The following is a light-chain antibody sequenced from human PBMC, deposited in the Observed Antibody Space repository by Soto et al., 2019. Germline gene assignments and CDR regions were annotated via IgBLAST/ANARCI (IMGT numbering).Light chain of an antibody. J-gene: IGLJ2*01. V-gene: IGLV2-23*01. CDR1: SSDVGSHNL. CDR3: CSYVGTRTI. CDR2: EAN. Sequence: QSALTQPASVSGSPGQSITISCTGSSSDVGSHNLVSWYQQYPGKAPKLMIFEANKRPSGVSNRFSGSKSGNTASLTVSGLQADDEAYYYCCSYVGTRTIFGGGTKLTVL.